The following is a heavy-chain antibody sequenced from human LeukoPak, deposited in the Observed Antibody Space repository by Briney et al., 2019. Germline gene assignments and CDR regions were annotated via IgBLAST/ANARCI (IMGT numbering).Heavy chain of an antibody. D-gene: IGHD5-24*01. V-gene: IGHV4-34*01. Sequence: SETLSLTCAVYGGSFSGYYWSWIRQPPGKGLEWIGEINHSGSTNYNPSLKSRVTISVDRSKSQFSLKLSSVTAADTAVYYCAREILKGAFDIWGQGTMVTVSS. CDR2: INHSGST. CDR1: GGSFSGYY. J-gene: IGHJ3*02. CDR3: AREILKGAFDI.